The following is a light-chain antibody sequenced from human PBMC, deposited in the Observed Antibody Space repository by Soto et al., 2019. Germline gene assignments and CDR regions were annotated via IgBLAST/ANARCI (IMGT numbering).Light chain of an antibody. CDR3: MQGTHWPIT. J-gene: IGKJ5*01. Sequence: VGMTQSPLSRPVTFGQAASISCRSNQSLVHSDGIAYFSWFQQRPGRSPRRLIYKVSNRDSGVPARFSGSGSGTDFALKISRVEAEDVGVYYCMQGTHWPITFGQGTRLEIK. CDR1: QSLVHSDGIAY. V-gene: IGKV2-30*02. CDR2: KVS.